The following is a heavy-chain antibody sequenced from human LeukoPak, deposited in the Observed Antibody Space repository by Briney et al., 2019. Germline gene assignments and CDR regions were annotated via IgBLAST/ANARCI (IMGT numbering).Heavy chain of an antibody. D-gene: IGHD3-3*01. CDR1: GFTFSSYG. V-gene: IGHV3-30*03. Sequence: PGGSLRLSCAASGFTFSSYGMHWVRQAPGKGLEWVAVISYDGSNKYYADSVKGRFTISRDNSKNTLYLQMNSLRAEDTAVYYCARPGIGYYFDYWGQGTLVTVSS. CDR3: ARPGIGYYFDY. J-gene: IGHJ4*02. CDR2: ISYDGSNK.